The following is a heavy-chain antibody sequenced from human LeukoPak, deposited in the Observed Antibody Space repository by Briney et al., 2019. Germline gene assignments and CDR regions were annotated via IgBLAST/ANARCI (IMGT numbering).Heavy chain of an antibody. Sequence: ASVKVSCKVSGYTLTALSMHWVRQAPGKGLEWMGGFDPEDGETIYAQKFQGRVTMTKDTSTDTAYMELSSLRSEDTAVYYCATPGYGGNSFNWFDPWGQGTLVTVSS. CDR3: ATPGYGGNSFNWFDP. D-gene: IGHD4-23*01. CDR2: FDPEDGET. CDR1: GYTLTALS. V-gene: IGHV1-24*01. J-gene: IGHJ5*02.